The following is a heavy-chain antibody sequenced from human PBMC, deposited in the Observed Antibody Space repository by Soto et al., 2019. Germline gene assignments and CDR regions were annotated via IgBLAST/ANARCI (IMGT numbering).Heavy chain of an antibody. D-gene: IGHD4-17*01. J-gene: IGHJ4*02. Sequence: SETLSLTCTVSSSSVSSYYWNWIRQSPGKGLEWIGYIYYSGYTNYNPSLKSRITISVDTSKNPFSLKLSSVTPADTAVYYCAGGGMTTVPYWGQGTLVTVSS. CDR2: IYYSGYT. V-gene: IGHV4-59*02. CDR3: AGGGMTTVPY. CDR1: SSSVSSYY.